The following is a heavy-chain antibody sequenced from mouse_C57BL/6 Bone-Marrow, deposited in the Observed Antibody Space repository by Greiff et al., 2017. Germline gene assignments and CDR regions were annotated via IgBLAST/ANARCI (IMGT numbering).Heavy chain of an antibody. CDR2: IPPNSGST. J-gene: IGHJ1*03. D-gene: IGHD1-1*01. CDR1: GYTFTSYW. CDR3: SRSYYYGSSFYWYCDV. Sequence: VQLQQPGAELVKPGASVKLSCKASGYTFTSYWMHWVKQRPGQGLEWIGMIPPNSGSTNSNEKFKSKATLTVDKSSSTAYMQLSSLTSEDSAVYYCSRSYYYGSSFYWYCDVWGTGTTVTVSS. V-gene: IGHV1-64*01.